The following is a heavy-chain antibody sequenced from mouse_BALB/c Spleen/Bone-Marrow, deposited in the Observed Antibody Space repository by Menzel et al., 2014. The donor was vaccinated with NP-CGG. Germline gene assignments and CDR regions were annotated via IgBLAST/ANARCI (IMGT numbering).Heavy chain of an antibody. Sequence: VQLQQSRPGLVQPSQSLSITCTVSGFSLTSYGVHWVRQSPGKGLEWLGVIWSGGSTDYNAAFISRLSISKDNSKSQVFFKMNSLQADDTAIYYCARMTLYKGYFDYWGQGTTLTVSS. J-gene: IGHJ2*01. CDR2: IWSGGST. CDR1: GFSLTSYG. V-gene: IGHV2-4-1*01. D-gene: IGHD1-3*01. CDR3: ARMTLYKGYFDY.